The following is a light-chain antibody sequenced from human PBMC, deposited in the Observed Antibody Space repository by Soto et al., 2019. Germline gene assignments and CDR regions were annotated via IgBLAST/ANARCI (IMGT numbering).Light chain of an antibody. Sequence: EIVMTQSPATLSVSPGERATLSFRASKSVSSNLAWYQQQPGQAPRLLIYGASTRATGISDRFSGSVSATEFTLTISSLQSEDFAVYYCEHYNDWPKTIGQGTKVEI. J-gene: IGKJ1*01. V-gene: IGKV3-15*01. CDR3: EHYNDWPKT. CDR2: GAS. CDR1: KSVSSN.